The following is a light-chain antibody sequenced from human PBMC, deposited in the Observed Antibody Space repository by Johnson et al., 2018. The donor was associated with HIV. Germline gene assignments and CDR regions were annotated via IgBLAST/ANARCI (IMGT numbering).Light chain of an antibody. CDR1: ISNIESYF. CDR2: EDN. Sequence: QSVLTQPPSVSAAPGQRVNISCSGNISNIESYFVSWYQQLPVAAPTLLIYEDNKRPSGIPDRFSGSKSGATATLGITGLQTGDEADYYCGIWDASLSPLYVFGTGTTITAL. J-gene: IGLJ1*01. CDR3: GIWDASLSPLYV. V-gene: IGLV1-51*02.